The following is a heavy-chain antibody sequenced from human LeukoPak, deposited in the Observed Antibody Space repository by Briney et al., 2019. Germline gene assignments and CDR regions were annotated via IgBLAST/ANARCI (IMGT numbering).Heavy chain of an antibody. Sequence: GRSLRLSCAASGFTFSSYGMHWVRQAPGKGLEWVAVISYDGSNKYYADSVKGRFTISRDNSKNPLYLQMNSLRAEDTAVYYCARAPLGTSAVVWGQGTLVTVSS. V-gene: IGHV3-30*03. CDR3: ARAPLGTSAVV. CDR1: GFTFSSYG. CDR2: ISYDGSNK. J-gene: IGHJ4*02. D-gene: IGHD1-1*01.